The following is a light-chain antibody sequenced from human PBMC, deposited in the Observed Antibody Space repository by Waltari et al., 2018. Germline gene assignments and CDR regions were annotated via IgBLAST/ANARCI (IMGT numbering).Light chain of an antibody. CDR2: DVS. V-gene: IGLV2-11*01. CDR1: SSDGGGYNY. CDR3: CSYAGSYTFV. Sequence: QSALTQPRSVSGSPGQSVTISCTGTSSDGGGYNYVSWYQQHPGKAPKLMIYDVSKRPSGVPDRFSCSKSGNTASLTISGLQAEDEADYYCCSYAGSYTFVFGGGTKLTVL. J-gene: IGLJ3*02.